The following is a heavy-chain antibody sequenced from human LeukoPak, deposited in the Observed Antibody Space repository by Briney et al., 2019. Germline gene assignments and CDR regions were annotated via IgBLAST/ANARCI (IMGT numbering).Heavy chain of an antibody. CDR1: GFTFSSYW. D-gene: IGHD3-10*01. J-gene: IGHJ4*02. V-gene: IGHV3-7*01. Sequence: GGSLRLSCAASGFTFSSYWMSWVRQAPGKGLEWVANIKQDGSEKYYVDSVEGRFTISRDNAKNSLYLQMNSLRAEDTAVYYCARARVPQARSPFGYWGQGTLVTVSS. CDR3: ARARVPQARSPFGY. CDR2: IKQDGSEK.